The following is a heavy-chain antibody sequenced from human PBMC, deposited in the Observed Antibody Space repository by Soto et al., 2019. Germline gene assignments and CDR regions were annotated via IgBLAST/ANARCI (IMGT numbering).Heavy chain of an antibody. CDR3: AKDGGVSSWKYCSGGSCYYYYMDV. V-gene: IGHV3-23*01. J-gene: IGHJ6*03. Sequence: EVQLLESGGGLVQPGGSRRLSCAASGFTFSTYAMSWVRQAPGKGLEWVSAISGSGATTYYADSVKGRFSISRDNSKNTVYLQMSSLRAEDTAVYYCAKDGGVSSWKYCSGGSCYYYYMDVWGKGTTVTVSS. CDR2: ISGSGATT. D-gene: IGHD2-15*01. CDR1: GFTFSTYA.